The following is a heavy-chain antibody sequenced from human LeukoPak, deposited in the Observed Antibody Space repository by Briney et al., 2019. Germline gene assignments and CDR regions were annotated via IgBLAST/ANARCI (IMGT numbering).Heavy chain of an antibody. V-gene: IGHV1-8*01. CDR1: GYTFTSYD. D-gene: IGHD5-24*01. CDR3: AKDMSGRRWLQSPFDY. Sequence: ASVKVSCKASGYTFTSYDINWVRQATGQGLEWMGWMNPNSGNTGYAQKFQGRVTMTRNTSISTAYMELSSLRSEDTALYYCAKDMSGRRWLQSPFDYWGQGTLVTVSS. J-gene: IGHJ4*02. CDR2: MNPNSGNT.